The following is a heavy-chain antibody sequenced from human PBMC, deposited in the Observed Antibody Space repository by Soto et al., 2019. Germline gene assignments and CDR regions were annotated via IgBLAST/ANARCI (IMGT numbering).Heavy chain of an antibody. CDR2: ISSNGVGK. J-gene: IGHJ6*03. CDR1: GFTLSGYA. Sequence: EVQLAESGGGLAQPGGSLRLSCAASGFTLSGYAMDWVRQAPGKGLEYVSGISSNGVGKYYAKSVQGRFTISRANSKNTVYLQMGSLRPEDMAVYYCARRARPDFYYMDVWGKGTTVTFSS. V-gene: IGHV3-64*01. CDR3: ARRARPDFYYMDV. D-gene: IGHD6-6*01.